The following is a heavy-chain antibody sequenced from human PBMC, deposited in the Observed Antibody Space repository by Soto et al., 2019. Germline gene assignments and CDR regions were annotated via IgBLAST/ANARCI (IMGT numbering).Heavy chain of an antibody. D-gene: IGHD6-13*01. CDR1: GGSISSSNW. J-gene: IGHJ4*02. V-gene: IGHV4-4*02. CDR3: ASKGQSSRLYENYFDY. Sequence: QVQLQESGPGLVKPSGTLSLTCVVSGGSISSSNWWSWVRQPPGKGLEWIGDIHHSGNSNYNPSLKRRVTTSVDKNKNQFSLKLNSATAADTAVDYCASKGQSSRLYENYFDYWGQGILVTVSS. CDR2: IHHSGNS.